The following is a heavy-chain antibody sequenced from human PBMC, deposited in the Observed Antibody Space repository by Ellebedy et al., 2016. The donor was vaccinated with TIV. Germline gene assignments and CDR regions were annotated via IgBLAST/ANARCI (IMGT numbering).Heavy chain of an antibody. D-gene: IGHD1-14*01. J-gene: IGHJ4*02. V-gene: IGHV5-51*01. CDR2: IYPGDSDT. Sequence: GESLKISCKGSGYSFISYWIGWVRQMPGKGLEWMGYIYPGDSDTRYSPSFQGQVTISADKSISTAYLQWGSLKASDTAIYYCARPETTSEGSDYWGQGTLVTVSS. CDR3: ARPETTSEGSDY. CDR1: GYSFISYW.